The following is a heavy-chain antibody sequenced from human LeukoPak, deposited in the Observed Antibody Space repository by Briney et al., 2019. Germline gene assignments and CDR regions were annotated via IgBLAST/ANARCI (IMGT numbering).Heavy chain of an antibody. D-gene: IGHD1-26*01. CDR1: EFTFSSYA. CDR3: AKRATPSWYLDY. Sequence: GGSLRLSCAAFEFTFSSYAMSWVRQAPGKGLEWVSAISGNGGNTNYADSVKGRFIISRDNSKNTLYLQMNSLRAEDTAVYYCAKRATPSWYLDYWGQGTLVTVSS. CDR2: ISGNGGNT. V-gene: IGHV3-23*01. J-gene: IGHJ4*02.